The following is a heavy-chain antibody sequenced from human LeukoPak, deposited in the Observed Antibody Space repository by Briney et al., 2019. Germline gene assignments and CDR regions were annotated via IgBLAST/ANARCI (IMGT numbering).Heavy chain of an antibody. CDR3: ARDHSSGWTSYYYYMDV. D-gene: IGHD6-19*01. V-gene: IGHV3-23*01. CDR1: GFTFSSYA. Sequence: PGGSLRLSCAASGFTFSSYAMSWVRQAPGKGLEWVSAISGSGGSTYYADSVKGRFTISRDNSKNTLYLQMNSLRAEDTAVYYCARDHSSGWTSYYYYMDVWGKGTTVTVSS. CDR2: ISGSGGST. J-gene: IGHJ6*03.